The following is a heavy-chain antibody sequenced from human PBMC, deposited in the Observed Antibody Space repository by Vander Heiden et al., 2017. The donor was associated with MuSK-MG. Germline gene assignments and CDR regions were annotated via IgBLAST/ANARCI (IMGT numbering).Heavy chain of an antibody. D-gene: IGHD2-2*01. V-gene: IGHV5-51*07. J-gene: IGHJ1*01. CDR3: ASQFCTSPTCYLFR. CDR1: AARSTSYW. CDR2: IDPGDSDT. Sequence: PSGPAVRQPAASPPISCTGSAARSTSYWTGWVHQMPGKGLEWRGIIDPGDSDTRYSPAFQGQVTFSADKSINTAYLHWTSPNPSDTAIYYCASQFCTSPTCYLFRCGQVTLVTVSS.